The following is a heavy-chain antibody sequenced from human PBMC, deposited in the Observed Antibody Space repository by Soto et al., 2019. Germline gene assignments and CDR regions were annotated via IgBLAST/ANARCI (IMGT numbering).Heavy chain of an antibody. CDR3: ARGHQSPESITIFGVVIQAHSDGMDV. CDR2: IYHSGST. J-gene: IGHJ6*02. CDR1: GGSISSCGYS. Sequence: SETLSLTCAVSGGSISSCGYSWSWIRQPPGKGLEWIGYIYHSGSTYYNPSLKSRVTISVDTSKNQFSLKLSSVTAADTAVYYCARGHQSPESITIFGVVIQAHSDGMDVWGQGTTVTVSS. D-gene: IGHD3-3*01. V-gene: IGHV4-30-2*05.